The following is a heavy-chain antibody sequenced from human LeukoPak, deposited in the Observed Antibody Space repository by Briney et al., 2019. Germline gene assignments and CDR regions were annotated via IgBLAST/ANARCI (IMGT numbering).Heavy chain of an antibody. Sequence: GGSLRLSCAASGFTFSTYPMHWVRQAPGKGLEWVAVISYDGSNKYYADSVKGRFTISRDNSKNTLYLQMNSLRAEDTAVYYCAKAPLKYGNFDYWGQGTLVTVSS. V-gene: IGHV3-30*04. CDR2: ISYDGSNK. CDR1: GFTFSTYP. D-gene: IGHD2-2*01. J-gene: IGHJ4*02. CDR3: AKAPLKYGNFDY.